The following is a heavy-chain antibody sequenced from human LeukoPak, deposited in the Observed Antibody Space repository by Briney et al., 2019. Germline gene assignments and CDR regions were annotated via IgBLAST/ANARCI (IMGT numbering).Heavy chain of an antibody. J-gene: IGHJ5*02. V-gene: IGHV4-59*08. CDR2: IYYSGST. Sequence: PSETLSLTCAVYGGSFSGYYWSWIRQPPGKGLEWIGYIYYSGSTNYNPSLKSRVTISVDTSKNQFSLKLSSVTAADTAVYYCARGPPGYYDFWSGYYTHWFDPWGQGTLVTVSS. D-gene: IGHD3-3*01. CDR1: GGSFSGYY. CDR3: ARGPPGYYDFWSGYYTHWFDP.